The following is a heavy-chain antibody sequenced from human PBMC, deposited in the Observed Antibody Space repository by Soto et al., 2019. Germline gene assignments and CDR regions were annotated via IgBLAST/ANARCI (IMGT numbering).Heavy chain of an antibody. Sequence: GGSLRLSCAASGFPFADYYMSWIRQAPGKGLEWLSNINSNGGTKHYADSVRGRFTISRDNAKKSLYLEMNNLRAEDTAVYYCARDLGGGRYWGRGTLVTVSS. CDR2: INSNGGTK. CDR3: ARDLGGGRY. D-gene: IGHD6-19*01. J-gene: IGHJ4*02. CDR1: GFPFADYY. V-gene: IGHV3-11*01.